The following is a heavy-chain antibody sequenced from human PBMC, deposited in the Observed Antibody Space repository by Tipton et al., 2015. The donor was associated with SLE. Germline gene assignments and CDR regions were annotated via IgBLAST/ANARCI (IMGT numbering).Heavy chain of an antibody. CDR2: IYYSGST. CDR3: ARGRLYVDD. Sequence: TLSLTCFVSGDSLSTSYWSWIRQHPGKGLEWIGYIYYSGSTYYNPSLKSRVTISVDTSKNQFSLRLSSVTAADTAVYYCARGRLYVDDWGQGTLVTVSS. CDR1: GDSLSTSY. J-gene: IGHJ4*02. D-gene: IGHD3-16*02. V-gene: IGHV4-31*03.